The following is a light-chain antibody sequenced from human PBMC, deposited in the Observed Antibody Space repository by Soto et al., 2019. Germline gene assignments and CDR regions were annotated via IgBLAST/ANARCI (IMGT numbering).Light chain of an antibody. CDR2: DVR. V-gene: IGLV2-14*03. Sequence: QSVLTQPASVSGSPGQSITISCTGTNSDVGGYNYISWYQQHPGTAPKLMIYDVRNRPSGVSDRFSGSKSDNTASLTISGLQAEDEADYYCSSYTTSSTLVVFGGGTKLTVL. CDR1: NSDVGGYNY. J-gene: IGLJ2*01. CDR3: SSYTTSSTLVV.